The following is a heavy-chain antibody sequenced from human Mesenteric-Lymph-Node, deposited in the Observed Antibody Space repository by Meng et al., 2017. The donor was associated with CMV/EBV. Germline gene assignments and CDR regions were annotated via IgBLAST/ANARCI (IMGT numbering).Heavy chain of an antibody. CDR2: ISHSGNT. D-gene: IGHD3-3*01. V-gene: IGHV4-34*01. Sequence: GSLRLSCAVYGASFSDYYWSWVRQPPGEGLEWIGEISHSGNTNYNPSLKSRVTISEDTSKRQFSLKLSSVTAADTAMYYCRITTFGLVTPDAFDIWGRGTMVTVSS. CDR3: RITTFGLVTPDAFDI. CDR1: GASFSDYY. J-gene: IGHJ3*02.